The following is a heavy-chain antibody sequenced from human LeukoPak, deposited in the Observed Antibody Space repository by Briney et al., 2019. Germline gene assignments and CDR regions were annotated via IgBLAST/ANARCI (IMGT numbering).Heavy chain of an antibody. V-gene: IGHV4-59*08. D-gene: IGHD3-22*01. CDR1: GGSISTYY. Sequence: SETLSLTCTVSGGSISTYYWSWVRQAPGKGLEWIGNIYYSGSTNYNPSLESRGTMSVDTSQSQFSLKLTSVTATDTAVYFCARSLGYYYPFDFWGQGTLVTVSS. CDR3: ARSLGYYYPFDF. CDR2: IYYSGST. J-gene: IGHJ4*02.